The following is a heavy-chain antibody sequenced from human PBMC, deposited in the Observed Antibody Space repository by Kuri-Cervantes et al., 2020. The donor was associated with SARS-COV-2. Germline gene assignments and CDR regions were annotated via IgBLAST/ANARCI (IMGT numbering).Heavy chain of an antibody. CDR1: GFTFSSYS. V-gene: IGHV3-21*01. J-gene: IGHJ4*02. CDR3: ARARYYDFWSGYYILDY. D-gene: IGHD3-3*01. Sequence: GGSLRLSCAASGFTFSSYSMNWVRQAPGKGLEWVSSISSSSSYIYYADSVKGRFTISRDNAKNSLYLQMNSLRAEDTAVYYCARARYYDFWSGYYILDYWGQGTLVTVSS. CDR2: ISSSSSYI.